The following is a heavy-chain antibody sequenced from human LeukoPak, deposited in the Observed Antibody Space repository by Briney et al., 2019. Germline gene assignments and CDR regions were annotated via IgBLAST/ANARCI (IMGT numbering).Heavy chain of an antibody. CDR1: GFTFSNYN. Sequence: QTGGSLRLSCAASGFTFSNYNINWVRQAPGKGLEWVSYISRTGTTKYYADSMKGRFTISRDNAKNSLYLQMNNLRAEDTAVYYCARDQDPLNRSFFDYWGQGTLVTVSS. CDR2: ISRTGTTK. CDR3: ARDQDPLNRSFFDY. J-gene: IGHJ4*02. V-gene: IGHV3-48*04. D-gene: IGHD3-16*02.